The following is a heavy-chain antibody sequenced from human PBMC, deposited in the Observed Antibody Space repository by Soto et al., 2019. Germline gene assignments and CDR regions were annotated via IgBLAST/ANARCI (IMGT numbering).Heavy chain of an antibody. CDR3: ARDVDRTVTTSGSNWFDP. Sequence: SQTLSLTCAISGDSVSSNSAAWNWIRQSPSRGLEWLGRTYYRSKWYNDYAVSVKSRITINPDTSKNQFSLQLNSVTPEDTAMYYWARDVDRTVTTSGSNWFDPWGQGTLVTVSS. CDR2: TYYRSKWYN. D-gene: IGHD4-4*01. J-gene: IGHJ5*02. CDR1: GDSVSSNSAA. V-gene: IGHV6-1*01.